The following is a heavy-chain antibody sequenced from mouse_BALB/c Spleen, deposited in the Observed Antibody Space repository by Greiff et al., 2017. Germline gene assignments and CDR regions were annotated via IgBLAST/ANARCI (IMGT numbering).Heavy chain of an antibody. V-gene: IGHV1-14*01. CDR2: INPYNDGT. J-gene: IGHJ4*01. Sequence: EVQLVESGPELVKPGASVKMSCKASGYTFTSYVMHWVKQKPGQGLEWIGYINPYNDGTKYNEKFKGKATLTSDKSSSTAYMELSSLTSEDSAVYYCARREVNYAMDYWGQGTSVTVSS. CDR1: GYTFTSYV. CDR3: ARREVNYAMDY. D-gene: IGHD2-1*01.